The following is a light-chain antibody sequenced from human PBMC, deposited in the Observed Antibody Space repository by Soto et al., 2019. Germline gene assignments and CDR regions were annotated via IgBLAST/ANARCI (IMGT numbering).Light chain of an antibody. J-gene: IGKJ1*01. Sequence: EIVMTQSPATLSVSPGEGANISCRASQSLSSNLAWYQQKPGQAPRLLIYGASSRATGIPARFSGSGSGTEFTLTVSSLQSGDFAVYYCQQDDGWPLTFGQGNKVEI. CDR2: GAS. V-gene: IGKV3-15*01. CDR3: QQDDGWPLT. CDR1: QSLSSN.